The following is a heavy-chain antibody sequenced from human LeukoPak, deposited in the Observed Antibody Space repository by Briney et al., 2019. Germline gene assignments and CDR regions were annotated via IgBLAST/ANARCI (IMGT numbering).Heavy chain of an antibody. J-gene: IGHJ4*02. CDR3: ASSSGYLYYFDC. D-gene: IGHD3-22*01. CDR1: GYTFTGYY. CDR2: INPNSGGT. V-gene: IGHV1-2*02. Sequence: ASVKVSCKASGYTFTGYYMHWVRQAPGQGLEWMGWINPNSGGTNYAQKLQGRVTMTTDTSTSTAYMELRSLRSDDTAVYYCASSSGYLYYFDCWGQGTLVTVSS.